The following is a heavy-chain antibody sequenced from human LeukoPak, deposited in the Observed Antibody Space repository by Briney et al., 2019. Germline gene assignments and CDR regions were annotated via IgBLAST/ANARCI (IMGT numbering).Heavy chain of an antibody. V-gene: IGHV1-3*01. J-gene: IGHJ6*02. Sequence: ASVKVSCKASGYTFTSYAMHWVRQAPGQRLEWMGWINAGNGNTKYSQKFQGRVTITRDTSASTAYMELSSLRSEDTAVYYWARRFKATTNYQNFAGYSNLIGNDVWGQGTTVTVSS. CDR2: INAGNGNT. D-gene: IGHD3-9*01. CDR1: GYTFTSYA. CDR3: ARRFKATTNYQNFAGYSNLIGNDV.